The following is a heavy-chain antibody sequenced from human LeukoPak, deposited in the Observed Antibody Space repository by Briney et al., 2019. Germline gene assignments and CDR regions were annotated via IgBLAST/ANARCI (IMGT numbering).Heavy chain of an antibody. D-gene: IGHD2-2*01. Sequence: PGGSLRLSWAASRFTFSDYYMSWIRQAPGKGLEWVSYSSSSGSTIYYADSVKGRFTISSDNAKNSLYLQMNSLRAEDTAVYYCARDIPAAIGGGAFDIWGQGTMVTVSS. V-gene: IGHV3-11*04. J-gene: IGHJ3*02. CDR2: SSSSGSTI. CDR1: RFTFSDYY. CDR3: ARDIPAAIGGGAFDI.